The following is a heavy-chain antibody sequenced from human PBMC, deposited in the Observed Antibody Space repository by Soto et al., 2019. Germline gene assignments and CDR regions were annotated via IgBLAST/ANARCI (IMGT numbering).Heavy chain of an antibody. CDR1: GGTFSSYA. J-gene: IGHJ6*02. CDR3: ATPPMATITYYYGMDV. D-gene: IGHD5-12*01. V-gene: IGHV1-69*12. Sequence: QVQLVQSGAEVKKPGSSVKVSCKASGGTFSSYAISWVRQAPGQGLEWMGGISPIFGTANYAQKFQGRVTITADESTSTAYMELSSLRSEDTAVYYCATPPMATITYYYGMDVWGQGTTGTVSS. CDR2: ISPIFGTA.